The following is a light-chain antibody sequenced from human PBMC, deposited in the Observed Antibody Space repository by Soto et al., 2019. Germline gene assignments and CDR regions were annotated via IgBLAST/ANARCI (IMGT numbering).Light chain of an antibody. V-gene: IGKV3-11*01. CDR3: QQRSNLPPT. CDR2: RAS. Sequence: EIVMTQSPGTLSLAPGESATLSCRASQSVSSRLAWYQHNPGQAPRLLIARASSRATGIPDRFSGSGSGTDFTLTISSLEPEDFALYYCQQRSNLPPTFGQGTRLEI. J-gene: IGKJ5*01. CDR1: QSVSSR.